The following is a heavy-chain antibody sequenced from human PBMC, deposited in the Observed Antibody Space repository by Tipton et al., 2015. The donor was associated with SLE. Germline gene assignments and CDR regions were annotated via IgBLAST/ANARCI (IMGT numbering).Heavy chain of an antibody. CDR2: IYYSGGT. V-gene: IGHV4-39*07. J-gene: IGHJ4*02. CDR3: ARELDGYNYGDY. Sequence: TLSLTCTVSGGSISISSYYWGWIRQPPGKGLEWIGSIYYSGGTYYNPSLKSRVTMSLDTSENQFSLKLCSVTAADAAVYYCARELDGYNYGDYWGQGILVTVSS. CDR1: GGSISISSYY. D-gene: IGHD5-24*01.